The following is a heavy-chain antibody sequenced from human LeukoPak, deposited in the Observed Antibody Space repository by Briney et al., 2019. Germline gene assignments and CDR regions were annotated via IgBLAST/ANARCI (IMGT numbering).Heavy chain of an antibody. Sequence: GESLKISCAASGFTFSSYGMIWVRQAPGKGLEWVSTITNSGDSTYYTDSVKGRFTISRDDSRNTLYLQVNSLRAEDTAVYYCAKDRGYYDTSGYLIWGQGTLVTVSS. D-gene: IGHD3-22*01. V-gene: IGHV3-23*01. CDR2: ITNSGDST. J-gene: IGHJ4*02. CDR1: GFTFSSYG. CDR3: AKDRGYYDTSGYLI.